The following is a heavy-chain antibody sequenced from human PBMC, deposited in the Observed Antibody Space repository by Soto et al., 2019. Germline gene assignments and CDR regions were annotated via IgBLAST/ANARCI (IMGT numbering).Heavy chain of an antibody. D-gene: IGHD1-26*01. Sequence: WWYLGLSCAASGVRFITRAISWFRQSPGKGLEWVASIRPGGDSTYYADSVKGRFAVSRDNSNVTLYLQMDSLRVEDTAIYYCTTHEEGAPWAGGFDSWGQGTLVTVSS. V-gene: IGHV3-23*01. CDR2: IRPGGDST. CDR1: GVRFITRA. J-gene: IGHJ5*01. CDR3: TTHEEGAPWAGGFDS.